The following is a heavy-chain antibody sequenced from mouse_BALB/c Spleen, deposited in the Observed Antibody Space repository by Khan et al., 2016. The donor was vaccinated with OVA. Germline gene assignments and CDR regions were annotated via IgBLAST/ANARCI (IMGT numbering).Heavy chain of an antibody. CDR2: IWSGGTT. CDR1: GFSLTTYG. Sequence: QFQLVQSGPGLVQPSQSLSITCTVSGFSLTTYGVHWVRQSPGKGLEWLGVIWSGGTTDYSAAFISRLSITKDNSKSQVFFKMNSLQANDTAIYYCARNYDYDEGLAYWGQGTLVTVSA. CDR3: ARNYDYDEGLAY. V-gene: IGHV2-2*02. D-gene: IGHD2-4*01. J-gene: IGHJ3*01.